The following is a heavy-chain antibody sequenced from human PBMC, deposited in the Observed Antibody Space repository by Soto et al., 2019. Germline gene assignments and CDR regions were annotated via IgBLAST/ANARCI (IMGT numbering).Heavy chain of an antibody. V-gene: IGHV2-5*02. CDR1: GFSLNSRGVG. D-gene: IGHD3-9*01. J-gene: IGHJ4*02. CDR3: VHRGPVDETGMGFDF. Sequence: QITLRESGPALVKPTQTLTLTCTFSGFSLNSRGVGVGWVRQPPGKALEWLAIVYWDDDKRYRPSLRSSVSIRKDTPKIQVVVTLTNTDAVDTATYYCVHRGPVDETGMGFDFWGQGSLVTVSS. CDR2: VYWDDDK.